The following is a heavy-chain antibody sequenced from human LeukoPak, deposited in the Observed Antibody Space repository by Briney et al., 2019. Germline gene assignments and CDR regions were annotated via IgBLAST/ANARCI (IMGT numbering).Heavy chain of an antibody. Sequence: PSGTLSLTCAVSGGSISSSNWWSWVRQPPGKGLEWIGGIYHSGSTNYNPSLKSRVTISVDKSKNQFSLKLSSVTAADTAVYYCARLGGGLYYYDSSGYYPLNYWGQGTLVTVSS. J-gene: IGHJ4*02. V-gene: IGHV4-4*02. CDR2: IYHSGST. D-gene: IGHD3-22*01. CDR1: GGSISSSNW. CDR3: ARLGGGLYYYDSSGYYPLNY.